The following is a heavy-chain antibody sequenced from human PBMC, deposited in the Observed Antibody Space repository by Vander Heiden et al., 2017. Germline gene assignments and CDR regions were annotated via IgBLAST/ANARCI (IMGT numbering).Heavy chain of an antibody. V-gene: IGHV2-26*01. CDR3: APRDGSRMVAPDY. D-gene: IGHD5-12*01. CDR1: GFSLSNASMG. CDR2: IFSNDEK. J-gene: IGHJ4*02. Sequence: QVTFKESGPALVKPTETLTLTCTVSGFSLSNASMGVSWIRQPPGKALEWLAHIFSNDEKSYSTALKSRLTISKDTSKSQMVLTMTKMETVDTATYYYAPRDGSRMVAPDYWGQGTMVTVYS.